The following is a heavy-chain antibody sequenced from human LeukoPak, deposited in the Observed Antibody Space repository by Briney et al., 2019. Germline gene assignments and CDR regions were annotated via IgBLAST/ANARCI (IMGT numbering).Heavy chain of an antibody. CDR1: GFTFSSYW. V-gene: IGHV3-7*05. D-gene: IGHD6-19*01. Sequence: PGGTLRLSCAASGFTFSSYWMSWVRQAPGKGLEWVANINKDGSGKYYVDSVKGRFTISRDNAKHSLYLQLNSLRAEDTAVYYCASQFWWAAVTGTALDCWGQGTLVTVSS. CDR2: INKDGSGK. J-gene: IGHJ4*02. CDR3: ASQFWWAAVTGTALDC.